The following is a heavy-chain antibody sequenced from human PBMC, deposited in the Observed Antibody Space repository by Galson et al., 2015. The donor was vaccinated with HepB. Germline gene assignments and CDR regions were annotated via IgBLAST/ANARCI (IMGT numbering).Heavy chain of an antibody. D-gene: IGHD1-26*01. CDR3: AKCSILASYYFYGIDV. CDR1: GFRFAYYG. Sequence: PRLSCAASGFRFAYYGMSWVRQAPGKGLEWLSAITNTGGSTYYADSVKGRFTISRDNSKNTVYLQVNSVKVEDTAVYYCAKCSILASYYFYGIDVWGQGTTVTVSS. V-gene: IGHV3-23*01. CDR2: ITNTGGST. J-gene: IGHJ6*02.